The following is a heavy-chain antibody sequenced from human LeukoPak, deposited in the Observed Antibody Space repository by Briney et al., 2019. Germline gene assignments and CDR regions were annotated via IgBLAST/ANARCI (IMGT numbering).Heavy chain of an antibody. CDR3: ASTYNYDSSGYSYFDY. CDR1: GGFISSSSYY. Sequence: SETLSLTCTVSGGFISSSSYYWGWIRQPPGKGLEWIGTIYYSGSTYYNPSLKSQVTISVDTSKNQFSLKLSSVTAADTAVYYCASTYNYDSSGYSYFDYWGQGTLVTVSS. D-gene: IGHD3-22*01. V-gene: IGHV4-39*07. J-gene: IGHJ4*02. CDR2: IYYSGST.